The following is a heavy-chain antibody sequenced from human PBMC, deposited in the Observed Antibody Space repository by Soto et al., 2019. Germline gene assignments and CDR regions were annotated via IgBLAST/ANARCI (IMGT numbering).Heavy chain of an antibody. V-gene: IGHV4-59*01. CDR2: IYYSGST. CDR1: GGSTNGYY. Sequence: ASETLSLTCTVYGGSTNGYYWSWIRQPPGKGLEWIGYIYYSGSTKYNPSLRSRVTMSVDTSKNQFSLKLTSVTAADTAVYYCARVGERWQYIDWFYYLDYWGQGTRVTVSS. J-gene: IGHJ4*02. CDR3: ARVGERWQYIDWFYYLDY. D-gene: IGHD3-9*01.